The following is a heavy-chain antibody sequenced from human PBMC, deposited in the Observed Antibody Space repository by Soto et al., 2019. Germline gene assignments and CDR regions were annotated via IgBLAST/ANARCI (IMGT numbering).Heavy chain of an antibody. Sequence: SVKVSCKASGGTFSSYAISWVRQAPGQGLEWMGGIIPIFGTANYAQKFQGRVTITADKSTSTAYMELSSLRSEDTAVYYCASGNSSSWYEYYYYYGMDVWGQGTTVTVSS. J-gene: IGHJ6*02. V-gene: IGHV1-69*06. D-gene: IGHD6-13*01. CDR3: ASGNSSSWYEYYYYYGMDV. CDR1: GGTFSSYA. CDR2: IIPIFGTA.